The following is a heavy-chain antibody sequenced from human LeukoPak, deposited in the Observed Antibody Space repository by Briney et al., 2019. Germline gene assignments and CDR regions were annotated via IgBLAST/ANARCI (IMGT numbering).Heavy chain of an antibody. CDR1: GFTLDDYA. D-gene: IGHD1-26*01. CDR3: ARDTLSGRYWATRTNFDY. Sequence: GGSLRLSCAASGFTLDDYAMHWVRQAPGKGLEWVSLISGDGGSTYYADFVKGRFTISRDNSKNSLYLQMSSLRTEDTALYYCARDTLSGRYWATRTNFDYWGQGTLVTVSS. CDR2: ISGDGGST. J-gene: IGHJ4*02. V-gene: IGHV3-43*02.